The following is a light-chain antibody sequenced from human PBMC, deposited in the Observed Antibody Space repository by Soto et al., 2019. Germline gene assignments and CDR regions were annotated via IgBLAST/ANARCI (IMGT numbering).Light chain of an antibody. CDR2: KAS. V-gene: IGKV1-5*03. J-gene: IGKJ4*01. Sequence: DIQMTQSPSTLSASVGDRVTITCRASQSFSSWLAWYQQKPGKAPKLLIYKASTLESGVPSRFSGSGSGTEFTLTISSLQPDDFATYYCQQYNSYLVTFGGGTKVEIK. CDR1: QSFSSW. CDR3: QQYNSYLVT.